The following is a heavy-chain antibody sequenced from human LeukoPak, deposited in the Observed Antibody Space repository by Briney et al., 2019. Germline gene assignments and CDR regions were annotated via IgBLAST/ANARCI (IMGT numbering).Heavy chain of an antibody. V-gene: IGHV3-33*01. CDR3: ARDGCGHGSLDY. D-gene: IGHD5-18*01. Sequence: PGGSLRLSCAASGFTFSGYAMHWVRQAPGKGLEWVAVIWYDGSNENYADSVKGRFSISRDGSKNTLDLQINSLRDEDTAVYYCARDGCGHGSLDYWGQGTLVSVSS. CDR2: IWYDGSNE. J-gene: IGHJ4*02. CDR1: GFTFSGYA.